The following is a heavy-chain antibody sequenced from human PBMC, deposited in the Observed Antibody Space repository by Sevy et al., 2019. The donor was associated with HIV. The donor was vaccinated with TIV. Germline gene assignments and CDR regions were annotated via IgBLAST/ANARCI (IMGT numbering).Heavy chain of an antibody. CDR1: GFTFSNAW. J-gene: IGHJ4*02. D-gene: IGHD3-22*01. CDR3: YDSSGYYYESDY. V-gene: IGHV3-15*01. Sequence: GGSLRLSCAASGFTFSNAWMSWVRQAPGKGLEWVGRIKSKTDGGTTDYAAPVKGRFTISRDDSKNTLYLQMNSLKTEDTAMYYCYDSSGYYYESDYWGQGTLVTVSS. CDR2: IKSKTDGGTT.